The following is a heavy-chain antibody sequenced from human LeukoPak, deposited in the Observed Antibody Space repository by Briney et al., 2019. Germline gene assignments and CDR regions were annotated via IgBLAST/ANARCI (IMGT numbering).Heavy chain of an antibody. D-gene: IGHD6-13*01. Sequence: PGGSLRLSCVASGFTFSTHTMYWVRLAPGKGLEWVSIIGRGGGGIHYTDSVRGRFTISRDNSKNTLYLQMNSLRAEDTAVYYCAKSIAAAGTRRFDPWGQGTLVTVSS. CDR1: GFTFSTHT. CDR3: AKSIAAAGTRRFDP. V-gene: IGHV3-23*01. J-gene: IGHJ5*02. CDR2: IGRGGGGI.